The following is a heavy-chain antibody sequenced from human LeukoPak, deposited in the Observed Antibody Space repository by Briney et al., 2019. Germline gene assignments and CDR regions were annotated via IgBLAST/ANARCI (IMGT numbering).Heavy chain of an antibody. J-gene: IGHJ4*02. V-gene: IGHV3-48*04. Sequence: PGGSLRLSCAASGFTFSSYWMNWVRQAPGKGLEWVSYISSSGSTIYYADSVKGRFTISRDNAKNSLYLQMNSLRAEDTAVYYCASTTYYYGSGSYLGYWGQGTLVTVSS. CDR2: ISSSGSTI. D-gene: IGHD3-10*01. CDR3: ASTTYYYGSGSYLGY. CDR1: GFTFSSYW.